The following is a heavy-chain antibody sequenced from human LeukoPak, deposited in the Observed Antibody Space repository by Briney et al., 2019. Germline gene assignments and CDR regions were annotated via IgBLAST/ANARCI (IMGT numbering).Heavy chain of an antibody. CDR1: GFTFSSYG. J-gene: IGHJ6*03. CDR2: IRYDGSNK. D-gene: IGHD3-3*01. V-gene: IGHV3-30*02. CDR3: AKGSKEVLFTRDHYMDV. Sequence: GGSLRLSCAASGFTFSSYGMHWVRQAPGKGLEWVAFIRYDGSNKYYADSVKGRFTISRDNSKNTLYLQMNSLRAEDTAVYYCAKGSKEVLFTRDHYMDVWGKGTTVTMSS.